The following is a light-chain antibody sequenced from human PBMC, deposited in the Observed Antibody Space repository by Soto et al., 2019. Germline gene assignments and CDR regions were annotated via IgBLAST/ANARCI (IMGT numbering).Light chain of an antibody. CDR3: QQYSISPYN. J-gene: IGKJ2*01. CDR1: QTVSSSF. CDR2: GSS. Sequence: ENVLTQSPGTLSLSPGERATLSCRASQTVSSSFLAWYQQKPGQAPRLLIYGSSSRASGIPDRFSGSGSGTDFTLTISRLEPEDFAVYYCQQYSISPYNFGQGTKLEIK. V-gene: IGKV3-20*01.